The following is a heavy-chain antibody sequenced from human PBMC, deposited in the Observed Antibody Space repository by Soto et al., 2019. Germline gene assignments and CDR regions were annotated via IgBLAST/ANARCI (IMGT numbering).Heavy chain of an antibody. Sequence: TCAISGDSVSSNSAAWNWIRQSLSRGLEWLGRTYYRSKWYNDYAVSVKSRITINPDTSKNQFSLQLNSVTPEDTAVYYCARDHGGGWHCSGGSCYPFDVFEIGGQGKRVTFPS. CDR2: TYYRSKWYN. CDR1: GDSVSSNSAA. D-gene: IGHD2-15*01. J-gene: IGHJ3*02. CDR3: ARDHGGGWHCSGGSCYPFDVFEI. V-gene: IGHV6-1*01.